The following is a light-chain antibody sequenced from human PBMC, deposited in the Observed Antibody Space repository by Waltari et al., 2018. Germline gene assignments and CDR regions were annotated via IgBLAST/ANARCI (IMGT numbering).Light chain of an antibody. CDR3: QQYGSSP. CDR1: QSVSSSY. J-gene: IGKJ4*01. CDR2: AAS. Sequence: EIAFTQPPGTLVLSPWNRYPLSCRASQSVSSSYLAWYQQKPRQAPRLLIYAASSRATRIPDMFSGSGSGTHFTLTISRLEPEDFAVYYCQQYGSSPFGGGTKVEIK. V-gene: IGKV3-20*01.